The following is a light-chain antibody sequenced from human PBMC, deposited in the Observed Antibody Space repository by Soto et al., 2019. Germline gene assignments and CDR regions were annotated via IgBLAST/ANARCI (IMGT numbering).Light chain of an antibody. CDR2: GNN. Sequence: QLVLTQPPSVSGAPGQRVTISCTGSRSNIGAVYDVHWYQQLPGTAPKLLIYGNNNRPSGVPDRFSGSKSGTSASLVITGLQAEDEADYYCQSYDSSLSDVVFGGGTKVTVL. V-gene: IGLV1-40*01. CDR1: RSNIGAVYD. CDR3: QSYDSSLSDVV. J-gene: IGLJ2*01.